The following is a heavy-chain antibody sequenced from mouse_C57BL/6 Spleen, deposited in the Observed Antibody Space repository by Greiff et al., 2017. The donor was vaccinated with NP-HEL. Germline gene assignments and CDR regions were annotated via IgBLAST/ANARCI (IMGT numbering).Heavy chain of an antibody. D-gene: IGHD2-4*01. V-gene: IGHV1-64*01. CDR3: GREGDDYDDVGYAMGC. CDR2: IHPNSGST. J-gene: IGHJ4*01. Sequence: QVQLQQPGAELVKPGASVKLSCKASGYTFTSYWMHWVKQRPGQGLEWIGMIHPNSGSTNYNEKFKSKATLTVDKSSSTAYMQLSSLTSEDSAVYYCGREGDDYDDVGYAMGCWGQGTSVTVSS. CDR1: GYTFTSYW.